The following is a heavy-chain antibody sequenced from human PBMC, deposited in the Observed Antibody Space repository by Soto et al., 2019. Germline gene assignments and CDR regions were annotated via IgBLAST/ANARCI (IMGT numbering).Heavy chain of an antibody. J-gene: IGHJ5*02. Sequence: ASVKVSCKASGYTFTSYGISWVRQAPGQGLEWMGWISAYNGNTNYAQKLQGRVTMTTDTSTSTAYMELRSLRSDDTAVYYCARASGYCTNGVCYRGNWFDPWGQGTLVTVSS. V-gene: IGHV1-18*01. D-gene: IGHD2-8*01. CDR3: ARASGYCTNGVCYRGNWFDP. CDR2: ISAYNGNT. CDR1: GYTFTSYG.